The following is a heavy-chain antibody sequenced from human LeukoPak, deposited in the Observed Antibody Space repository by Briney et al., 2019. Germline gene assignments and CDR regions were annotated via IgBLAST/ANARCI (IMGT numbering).Heavy chain of an antibody. Sequence: GASVKVSCKTSGYTFISYGISCVRQAPGQGLEWMGWISAYNGNTIYAQKLQGRVTMTTDTSTSTAYMDLRSLRSDDTAVYYCARDVSDFWSFSKYYYMDVWGKGTTVTVSS. D-gene: IGHD3-3*01. CDR3: ARDVSDFWSFSKYYYMDV. CDR2: ISAYNGNT. CDR1: GYTFISYG. J-gene: IGHJ6*03. V-gene: IGHV1-18*01.